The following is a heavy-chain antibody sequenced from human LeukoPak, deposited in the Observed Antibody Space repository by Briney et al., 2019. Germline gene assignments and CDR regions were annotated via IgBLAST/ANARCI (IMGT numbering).Heavy chain of an antibody. CDR1: GFTFSSYW. V-gene: IGHV3-74*01. Sequence: GGSLRLSCAASGFTFSSYWMHWVRQAPGKGLVWVSRINSDGSSTSCADSVKGRFTISRDNAKNTLYLQMNSLRAEDTAVYYCATYYYDSSGYYFDYWGQGTLVTVSS. CDR2: INSDGSST. J-gene: IGHJ4*02. D-gene: IGHD3-22*01. CDR3: ATYYYDSSGYYFDY.